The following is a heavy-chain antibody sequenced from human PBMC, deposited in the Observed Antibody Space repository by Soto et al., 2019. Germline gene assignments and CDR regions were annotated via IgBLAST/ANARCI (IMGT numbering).Heavy chain of an antibody. Sequence: SETLSLTCTFSGGSISSYYWSWIQQPPGKGLEWIGYIYYSGSTNYNPSLKSRVTISVDTSKNQFSLKLSSVTAADTAVYYCARELSTVLRWFDPWGQGTLVTVSS. V-gene: IGHV4-59*01. CDR3: ARELSTVLRWFDP. J-gene: IGHJ5*02. D-gene: IGHD4-4*01. CDR2: IYYSGST. CDR1: GGSISSYY.